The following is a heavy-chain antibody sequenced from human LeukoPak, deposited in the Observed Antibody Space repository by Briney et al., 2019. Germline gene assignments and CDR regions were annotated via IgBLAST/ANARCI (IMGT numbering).Heavy chain of an antibody. D-gene: IGHD2-2*01. CDR3: ATGRVVPAAAGNNWFDP. CDR1: GGSFSGYY. J-gene: IGHJ5*02. Sequence: SETLSLTCAVYGGSFSGYYWSWIRQPPGKGLEWIGEINHSGGTNYNPSLKSRVTISVDTSKNQFSLKLSSVTAADTAVYYCATGRVVPAAAGNNWFDPWGQGTLVTVSS. V-gene: IGHV4-34*01. CDR2: INHSGGT.